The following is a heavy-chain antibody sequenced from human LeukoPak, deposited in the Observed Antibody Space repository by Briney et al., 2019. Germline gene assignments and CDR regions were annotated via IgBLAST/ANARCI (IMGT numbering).Heavy chain of an antibody. Sequence: GASVTVSCKASGYTSTSYYMHWVRQAPGQGLEWMGIINPSGGSTSYAQKFQGRVTMTRDTSTSTVYMELSSLRSEDTAVYYCARDLPHCSGGSCYASYYFDYWGQGTLVTVSS. CDR3: ARDLPHCSGGSCYASYYFDY. D-gene: IGHD2-15*01. CDR1: GYTSTSYY. V-gene: IGHV1-46*01. CDR2: INPSGGST. J-gene: IGHJ4*02.